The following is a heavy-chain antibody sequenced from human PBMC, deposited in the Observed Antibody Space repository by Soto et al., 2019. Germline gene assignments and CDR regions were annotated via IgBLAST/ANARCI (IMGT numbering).Heavy chain of an antibody. CDR1: GFMFSNYG. CDR3: AKEKRSRYCRRLSCYAGLDF. V-gene: IGHV3-30*18. Sequence: QVQLVESGGGVVQSGRSLRLSCRASGFMFSNYGMHWVRQAPGKGLEWVTIISYEGTIENYADSVKGRFVISRDNSRNSLYLQMNNLRPEDTAVYYCAKEKRSRYCRRLSCYAGLDFWGQGTLVTVSS. D-gene: IGHD2-15*01. CDR2: ISYEGTIE. J-gene: IGHJ4*02.